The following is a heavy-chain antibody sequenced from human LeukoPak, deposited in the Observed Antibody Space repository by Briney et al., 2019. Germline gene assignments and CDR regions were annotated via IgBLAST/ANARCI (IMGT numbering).Heavy chain of an antibody. D-gene: IGHD3-10*01. CDR2: IKQDGSEK. Sequence: GGSLRLSCAASGFTFSSYWMGWVRQAPGKGLEWVADIKQDGSEKYYVDSVKGRFTISRDNAENSLYLQMSSLRVEDTAVYYCAVPLWAGEQVRFDPWGQGTLVTVPS. CDR3: AVPLWAGEQVRFDP. J-gene: IGHJ5*02. V-gene: IGHV3-7*05. CDR1: GFTFSSYW.